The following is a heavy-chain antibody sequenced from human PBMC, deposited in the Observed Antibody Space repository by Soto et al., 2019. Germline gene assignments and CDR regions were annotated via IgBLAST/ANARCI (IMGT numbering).Heavy chain of an antibody. D-gene: IGHD6-6*01. V-gene: IGHV5-10-1*01. CDR1: GYSFTGYW. CDR2: IDPSDSYT. Sequence: GESLKISCKGSGYSFTGYWISWVRQMPGKGLEWMGRIDPSDSYTNYSPSFQGHVTISADKSISTAYLQWSSLKASGTAMYYCASPLYSSSSNSGMDVWGQGTTVTVSS. CDR3: ASPLYSSSSNSGMDV. J-gene: IGHJ6*02.